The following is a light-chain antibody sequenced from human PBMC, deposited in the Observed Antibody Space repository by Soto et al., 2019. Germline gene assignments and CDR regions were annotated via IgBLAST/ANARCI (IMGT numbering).Light chain of an antibody. CDR1: QSISSW. CDR3: QQYKSYSIT. CDR2: DAS. J-gene: IGKJ4*01. Sequence: DIQMTQSPSTLSASVGDRVTITCRASQSISSWLAWYQQKPGKAPKLLIYDASSLECGVPSRFSGSGSGKEFTLTISSLQPDDFATYYCQQYKSYSITFGGGTKVEIK. V-gene: IGKV1-5*01.